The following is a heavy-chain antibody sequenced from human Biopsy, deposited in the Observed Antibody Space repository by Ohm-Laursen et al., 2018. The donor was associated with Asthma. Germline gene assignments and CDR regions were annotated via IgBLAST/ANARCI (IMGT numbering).Heavy chain of an antibody. CDR3: ARKAGSCISRTCYSLDF. V-gene: IGHV1-69*13. J-gene: IGHJ4*02. D-gene: IGHD2-2*01. Sequence: SVTASCKSLGGTFNTYVIGWVRQAPGQGLEWMVWINSVFGTTTYPQKFQDRVTITADDSTSTVYMELSSLRSEDTAVYYCARKAGSCISRTCYSLDFWGQGTLVTVSS. CDR2: INSVFGTT. CDR1: GGTFNTYV.